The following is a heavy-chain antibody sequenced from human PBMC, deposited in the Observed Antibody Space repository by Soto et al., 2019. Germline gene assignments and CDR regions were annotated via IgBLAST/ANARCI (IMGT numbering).Heavy chain of an antibody. J-gene: IGHJ4*02. CDR2: IKQDGSEK. CDR3: ARDSIFDY. Sequence: EVQLVESGGGLVQPGGSLRLSCAASGFTFSRYWMSWVRQAPGKGLEWVANIKQDGSEKNYVDSVKGRFTISRDNAKNSLYLQMNSLRAEDTAVYYCARDSIFDYWGQGTLVTVSS. CDR1: GFTFSRYW. V-gene: IGHV3-7*01.